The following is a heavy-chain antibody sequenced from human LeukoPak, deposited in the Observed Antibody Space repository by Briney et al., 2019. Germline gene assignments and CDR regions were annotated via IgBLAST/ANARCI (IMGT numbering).Heavy chain of an antibody. D-gene: IGHD5-18*01. CDR1: GFTFSDYW. CDR2: IKEDGSEK. J-gene: IGHJ4*02. Sequence: PGGSLRLSCAASGFTFSDYWMSWVRRTPGKGLVWVASIKEDGSEKYYVDSVKGRFTISRDNANNSLYLQMNSLSAEDTAVYYCARGYKANYFDFWGQGILVTVSS. CDR3: ARGYKANYFDF. V-gene: IGHV3-7*04.